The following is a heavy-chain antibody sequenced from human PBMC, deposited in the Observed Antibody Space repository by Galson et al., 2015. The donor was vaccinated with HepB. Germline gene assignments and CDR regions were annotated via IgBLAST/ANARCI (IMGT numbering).Heavy chain of an antibody. Sequence: SLRLSCAAPGFTFSSYWMHWVRQAPGKGLVWVSRINSDGSSTSYADSVKGRFTISRDNAKNTLYLQMNSLRAEDTAVYYCARDATYDFWSGYWANWFDPWGQGTLVTVSS. CDR1: GFTFSSYW. D-gene: IGHD3-3*01. V-gene: IGHV3-74*01. CDR3: ARDATYDFWSGYWANWFDP. CDR2: INSDGSST. J-gene: IGHJ5*02.